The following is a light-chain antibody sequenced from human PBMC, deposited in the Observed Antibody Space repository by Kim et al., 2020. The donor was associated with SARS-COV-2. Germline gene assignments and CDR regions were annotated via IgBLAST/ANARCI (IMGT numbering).Light chain of an antibody. J-gene: IGLJ3*02. CDR1: SSNIGNNY. V-gene: IGLV1-51*01. Sequence: GQKFTISCSGSSSNIGNNYVSWYQQLPGTAPELLIYDSNKRPSGIPDRFSGSKSGTSATLGITGLQTGDEADYYCGTWDSSLSAWVFGGGTQLTVL. CDR2: DSN. CDR3: GTWDSSLSAWV.